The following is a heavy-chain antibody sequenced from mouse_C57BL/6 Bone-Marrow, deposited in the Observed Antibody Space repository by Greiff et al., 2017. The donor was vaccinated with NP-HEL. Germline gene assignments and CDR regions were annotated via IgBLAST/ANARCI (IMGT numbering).Heavy chain of an antibody. J-gene: IGHJ4*01. CDR2: INPSNGGT. D-gene: IGHD1-1*01. Sequence: VQLQQPGTELVKPGASVKLSCKASGYTFTSYWMHWVKQRPGQGLEWIGNINPSNGGTNYNEKFKRKATLTVDKSSSTAYMQLSSMTSEDSAVYYCARGFITTVVALYAMDYWGQGTSVTVSS. CDR3: ARGFITTVVALYAMDY. CDR1: GYTFTSYW. V-gene: IGHV1-53*01.